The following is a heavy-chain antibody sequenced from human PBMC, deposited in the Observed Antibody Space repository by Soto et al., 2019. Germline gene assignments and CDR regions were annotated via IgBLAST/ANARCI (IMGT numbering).Heavy chain of an antibody. Sequence: SETLSLTCTVSGGSISSYYWSWIRQPPGKGLEWIGYIYYIGSTNYNPSLQRRVTISVDTSKNQFSLQLNSVTAADTAVYYCARPVLGPDILADQFVDYYYYMDVWGQGTTVTVSS. D-gene: IGHD3-9*01. CDR1: GGSISSYY. J-gene: IGHJ6*03. CDR2: IYYIGST. CDR3: ARPVLGPDILADQFVDYYYYMDV. V-gene: IGHV4-59*08.